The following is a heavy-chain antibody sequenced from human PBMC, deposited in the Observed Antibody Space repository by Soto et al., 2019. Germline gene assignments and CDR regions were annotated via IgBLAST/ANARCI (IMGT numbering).Heavy chain of an antibody. CDR1: VDSVSSNSAA. CDR2: TYYRSNWYT. J-gene: IGHJ6*02. Sequence: SQTLSLTCAISVDSVSSNSAAWNWIRQSPSRGLEWLGRTYYRSNWYTDYAVSVKSRITLPPDTSRNQFSLQLISVTPEDTAVYSCGRGGHGVTVCRMDVWGQGTTVTVSS. D-gene: IGHD2-8*01. CDR3: GRGGHGVTVCRMDV. V-gene: IGHV6-1*01.